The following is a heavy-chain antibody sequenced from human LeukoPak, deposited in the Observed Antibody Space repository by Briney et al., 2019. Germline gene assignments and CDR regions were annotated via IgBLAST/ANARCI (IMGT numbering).Heavy chain of an antibody. V-gene: IGHV1-18*01. CDR3: ARCSSTSCYTPFDY. Sequence: ASVKVSCKASGYTFTSYGISWVRQAPGQGLEWMGWISAYNGNTNYAQRLQGRVTMTTDTPTSTAYMELRSLRSDDTAVYYCARCSSTSCYTPFDYWGQGTLVTVSS. D-gene: IGHD2-2*02. CDR1: GYTFTSYG. J-gene: IGHJ4*02. CDR2: ISAYNGNT.